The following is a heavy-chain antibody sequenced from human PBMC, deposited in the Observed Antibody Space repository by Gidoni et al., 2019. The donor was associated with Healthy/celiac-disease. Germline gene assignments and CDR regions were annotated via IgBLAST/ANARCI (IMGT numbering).Heavy chain of an antibody. Sequence: QVQLQQWGAGLLTPSETLSLTCAVYGESFSGYYWSWIRQPPGKGLEWIGEINDSGNNNYNPSLKSRVTISVDTSKNQFSLKLSSVTAADTAVYYCARVYRNLVYYYYYGMDVWGQGTTVTVSS. J-gene: IGHJ6*02. CDR3: ARVYRNLVYYYYYGMDV. CDR1: GESFSGYY. CDR2: INDSGNN. V-gene: IGHV4-34*01. D-gene: IGHD4-4*01.